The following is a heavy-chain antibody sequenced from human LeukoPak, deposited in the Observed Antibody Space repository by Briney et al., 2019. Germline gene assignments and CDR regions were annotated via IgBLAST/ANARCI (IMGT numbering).Heavy chain of an antibody. V-gene: IGHV1-18*01. Sequence: ASVKVSCKASGYTFTSYGLTWVRQVPGQGLEWMGWIRAYNGDTNYAQKFQGRVTMTTDTSTSTAYMELRSLRSDDTAVYYCARGGDNYMDYWGQGTLVTVSS. CDR2: IRAYNGDT. D-gene: IGHD3-10*01. CDR3: ARGGDNYMDY. J-gene: IGHJ4*02. CDR1: GYTFTSYG.